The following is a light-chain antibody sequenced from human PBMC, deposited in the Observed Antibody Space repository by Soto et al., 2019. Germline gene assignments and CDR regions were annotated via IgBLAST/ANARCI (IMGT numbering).Light chain of an antibody. CDR1: SSDVGGYNS. CDR3: SSSTSSSTYV. J-gene: IGLJ1*01. V-gene: IGLV2-14*03. Sequence: QSVLTQPASVSGSPGQSITISCTGTSSDVGGYNSVSWYQQHPDKAPKLIIYSVSYRTSAVSDRFSGSKSDKTASLTISGLRTEDEAEYYCSSSTSSSTYVFGPGTKLTVL. CDR2: SVS.